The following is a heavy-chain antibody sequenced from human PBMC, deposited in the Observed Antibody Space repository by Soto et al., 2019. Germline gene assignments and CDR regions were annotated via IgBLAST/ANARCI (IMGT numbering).Heavy chain of an antibody. CDR3: ARESEDLTSNFDY. V-gene: IGHV3-21*06. CDR1: GFTFTRYS. J-gene: IGHJ4*02. CDR2: ISSTTNYI. Sequence: LRLSCAASGFTFTRYSMNWVRQAPGKGLEWVSSISSTTNYIYYGDSMKGRFTISRDNAKNSLYLEMNSLRAEDTAVYCCARESEDLTSNFDYWGQGTLVTVSS.